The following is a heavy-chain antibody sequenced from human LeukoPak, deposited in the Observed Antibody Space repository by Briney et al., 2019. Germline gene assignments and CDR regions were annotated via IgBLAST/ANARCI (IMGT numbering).Heavy chain of an antibody. Sequence: PGGSLRLSCAASGFTFSSYWMSWVRQAPGKGLEWVANIKQDGSEKYYVDSVKGRFTISRDNAKNSLYLQMNSLRAEDTAVSYCAREHCSSTSCYEDGDDAFDIWGQGTTVTVSS. CDR1: GFTFSSYW. CDR2: IKQDGSEK. CDR3: AREHCSSTSCYEDGDDAFDI. V-gene: IGHV3-7*03. J-gene: IGHJ3*02. D-gene: IGHD2-2*01.